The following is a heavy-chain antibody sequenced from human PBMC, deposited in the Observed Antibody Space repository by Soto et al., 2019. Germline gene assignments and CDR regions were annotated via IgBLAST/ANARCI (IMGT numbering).Heavy chain of an antibody. CDR1: GGSISTSNW. D-gene: IGHD2-2*01. CDR3: ARDEGRCIITGCCPFAY. CDR2: IYPSGST. J-gene: IGHJ4*02. V-gene: IGHV4-4*02. Sequence: QVQLHESGPGLVKPSGTLSLTCAVSGGSISTSNWWSWVRRPPGKGLEWIGEIYPSGSTNYNPSLDSRVSISLDKSQNQFSLTLSSMTAADTAVYYCARDEGRCIITGCCPFAYWGQGLLVTVSS.